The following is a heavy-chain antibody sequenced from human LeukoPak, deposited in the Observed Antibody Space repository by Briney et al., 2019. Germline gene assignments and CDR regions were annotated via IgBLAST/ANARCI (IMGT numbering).Heavy chain of an antibody. J-gene: IGHJ5*02. CDR2: INHSGST. Sequence: PSETLSLTCAVYGGSFSGYYWSWIRQPPGKGLEWIGEINHSGSTNYNPSLKSRVTMSVDTSKNQFSLKLSSVTAADTAVYYCARDGYWFDPWGQGTLVTVSS. V-gene: IGHV4-34*01. CDR1: GGSFSGYY. CDR3: ARDGYWFDP.